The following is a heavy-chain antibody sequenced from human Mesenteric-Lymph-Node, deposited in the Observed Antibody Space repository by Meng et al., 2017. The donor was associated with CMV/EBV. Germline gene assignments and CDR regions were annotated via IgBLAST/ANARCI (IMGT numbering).Heavy chain of an antibody. J-gene: IGHJ5*02. Sequence: GESLKISCAASEFTFSNYAMSWVRQAPGRGLEWVSGISGSGHSTYYADSVKGRFTISRDNSKNTLDLQMNSLRAEDTAVYYCAIRGAAAGFNWFDPWGQGTLVTVSS. D-gene: IGHD6-13*01. CDR3: AIRGAAAGFNWFDP. V-gene: IGHV3-23*01. CDR1: EFTFSNYA. CDR2: ISGSGHST.